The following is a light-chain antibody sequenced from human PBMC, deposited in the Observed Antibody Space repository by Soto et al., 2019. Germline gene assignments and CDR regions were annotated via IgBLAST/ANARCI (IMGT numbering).Light chain of an antibody. CDR3: QQYGSSPWT. CDR2: GAS. Sequence: EIVLTQSPGTLSFSPGERATLSCRASQSVSSSYLAWYQQKPGQAPRLLIYGASSRATGIQDRFSGSGSGTDFTLTISRLEPEDFAVYYCQQYGSSPWTFGQGTKVDIK. CDR1: QSVSSSY. V-gene: IGKV3-20*01. J-gene: IGKJ1*01.